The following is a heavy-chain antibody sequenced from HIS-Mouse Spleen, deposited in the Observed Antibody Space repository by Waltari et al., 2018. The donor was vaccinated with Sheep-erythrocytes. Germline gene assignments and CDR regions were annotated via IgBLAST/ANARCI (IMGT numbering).Heavy chain of an antibody. D-gene: IGHD6-6*01. V-gene: IGHV4-34*01. J-gene: IGHJ5*02. CDR2: INHSGST. Sequence: QLQLQQWGAGLLKPSETLSLTCAVYGGSFSGYYWSWIRQPPGKGLEWIGEINHSGSTNYNPSLKSRVTISVDTSKNQFSLQLSSVTAADTAVYYCARALSIAARPNWFDPWGQGTLVTVSS. CDR3: ARALSIAARPNWFDP. CDR1: GGSFSGYY.